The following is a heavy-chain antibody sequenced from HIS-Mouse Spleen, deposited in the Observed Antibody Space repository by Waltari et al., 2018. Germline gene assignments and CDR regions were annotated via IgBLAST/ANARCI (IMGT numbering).Heavy chain of an antibody. J-gene: IGHJ4*02. CDR1: GFTFSGYG. V-gene: IGHV3-7*01. D-gene: IGHD6-6*01. CDR2: IKQDGSEK. CDR3: ARGRSSSPY. Sequence: EVQLVESGGGLVQPGGSLRLSCAASGFTFSGYGMSWVRQAPGKGRGWVANIKQDGSEKYYVDSVKGRFTISRDNAKNSLYLQMNSLRAEDTAVYYCARGRSSSPYWGQGTLVTVSS.